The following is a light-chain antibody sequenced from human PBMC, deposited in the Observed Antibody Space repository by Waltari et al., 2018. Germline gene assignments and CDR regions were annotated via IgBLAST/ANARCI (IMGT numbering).Light chain of an antibody. CDR2: DVK. Sequence: QAPLTQPPSVSGSPGQSVTISCTGTSSDIVGYDYVSWYQQHLAKAPKLMIYDVKKRPSGLCDRFSGSNSDNTASLTLSGLQAEDEADDYCSSYGGSNPLVFGGGTRLTVL. J-gene: IGLJ2*01. CDR1: SSDIVGYDY. V-gene: IGLV2-8*01. CDR3: SSYGGSNPLV.